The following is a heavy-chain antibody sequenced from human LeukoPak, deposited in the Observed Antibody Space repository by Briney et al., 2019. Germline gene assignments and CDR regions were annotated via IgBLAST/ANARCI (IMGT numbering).Heavy chain of an antibody. CDR2: IYYDGST. D-gene: IGHD6-13*01. CDR1: GGSIRSGGWY. Sequence: SETLSLTCTVSGGSIRSGGWYWSWIRQHPGKGLEWIGYIYYDGSTDYNPSLKSRVTISVDTSKNQFSLRLSSVTAADTAVYYCAKENYPSSSWYPYGMDVWGQGTTVTVSS. V-gene: IGHV4-31*03. CDR3: AKENYPSSSWYPYGMDV. J-gene: IGHJ6*02.